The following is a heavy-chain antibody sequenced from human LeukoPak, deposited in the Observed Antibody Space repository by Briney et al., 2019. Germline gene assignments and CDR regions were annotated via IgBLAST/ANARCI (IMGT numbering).Heavy chain of an antibody. CDR3: ARGVYYYDSRGAFDI. V-gene: IGHV4-59*01. D-gene: IGHD3-22*01. CDR2: IYYSGST. J-gene: IGHJ3*02. Sequence: PSETLSLTCTVSGGSISSYYWSWIRQPPGKGLEWIGYIYYSGSTNYNPSLKSRVTISVDTSKNQFSLKLSSVTAVDTAVYYCARGVYYYDSRGAFDIWGQGTMVTVSS. CDR1: GGSISSYY.